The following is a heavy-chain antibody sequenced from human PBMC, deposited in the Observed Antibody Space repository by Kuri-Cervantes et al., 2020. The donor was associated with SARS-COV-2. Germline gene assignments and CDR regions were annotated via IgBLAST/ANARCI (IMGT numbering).Heavy chain of an antibody. J-gene: IGHJ4*02. CDR3: ARVEDDGITMVF. V-gene: IGHV1-24*01. CDR1: GGTFSSYA. D-gene: IGHD3-10*01. Sequence: ASVKVSCKASGGTFSSYAISWVRQAPGKGLEWMGGFDPEDGETIYAQKFQGRVTMTEDTSTDTAYMELSSLRSEDTAVYYCARVEDDGITMVFWGQGTLVTVSS. CDR2: FDPEDGET.